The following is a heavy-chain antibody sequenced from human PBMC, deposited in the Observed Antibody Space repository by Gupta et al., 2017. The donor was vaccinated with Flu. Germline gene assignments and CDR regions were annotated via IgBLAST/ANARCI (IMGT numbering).Heavy chain of an antibody. V-gene: IGHV3-9*01. CDR2: ISWNSGTI. CDR3: AKDMQLAAAGTPLDH. D-gene: IGHD6-13*01. J-gene: IGHJ4*02. Sequence: PGRSLRLSCVASGFNFDDHAMHWVRQVPGKGLEWVSHISWNSGTIDYADSVKGRFTISRDNAKNSLYLQMNALRTEDTALYYCAKDMQLAAAGTPLDHWGQGTRGTVSS. CDR1: GFNFDDHA.